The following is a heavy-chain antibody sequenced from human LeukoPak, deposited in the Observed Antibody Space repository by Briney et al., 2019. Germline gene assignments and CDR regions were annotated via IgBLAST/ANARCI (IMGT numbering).Heavy chain of an antibody. J-gene: IGHJ4*02. CDR2: ISYDGSNK. V-gene: IGHV3-30*18. CDR3: AKRMGYYDSSGLVDY. Sequence: GGSLRLSCAASGFTFSSYGMHWVRQAPGKGLEWVAVISYDGSNKYYADSVKGRFTISRDNSKNTLYLQMNSLRAEDTAVYYCAKRMGYYDSSGLVDYWGQGTLVTVSS. CDR1: GFTFSSYG. D-gene: IGHD3-22*01.